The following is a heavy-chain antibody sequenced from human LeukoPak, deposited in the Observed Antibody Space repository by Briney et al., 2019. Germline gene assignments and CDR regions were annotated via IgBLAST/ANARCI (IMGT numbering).Heavy chain of an antibody. D-gene: IGHD1-1*01. Sequence: ASVKVSCKASGYSFSRYGISWVRQATGQGLEWMGWMNPNSGNTGYAQKFQGRVTMTRNTSISTAYMELSSLRSEDTAVYYCARAAWNPLDYWGQGTLVTVSS. CDR2: MNPNSGNT. J-gene: IGHJ4*02. CDR1: GYSFSRYG. CDR3: ARAAWNPLDY. V-gene: IGHV1-8*01.